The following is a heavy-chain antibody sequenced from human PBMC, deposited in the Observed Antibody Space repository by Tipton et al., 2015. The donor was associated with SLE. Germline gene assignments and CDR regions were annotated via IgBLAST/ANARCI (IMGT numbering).Heavy chain of an antibody. J-gene: IGHJ4*02. V-gene: IGHV4-59*13. CDR3: AGGRVSSNYYRHVNMDF. CDR1: GASTNTKY. CDR2: ANRNEGT. Sequence: TLSLTCTVSGASTNTKYWTWIRQSPGKGLEWIGYANRNEGTKIKSSLERRVTISLDTSRSQFSLRLSSVTAADTAVYYCAGGRVSSNYYRHVNMDFWGQGTLVTVSS. D-gene: IGHD3-22*01.